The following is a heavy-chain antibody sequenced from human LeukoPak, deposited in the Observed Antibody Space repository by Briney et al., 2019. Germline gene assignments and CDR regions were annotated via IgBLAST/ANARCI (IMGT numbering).Heavy chain of an antibody. V-gene: IGHV4-59*12. CDR1: GGSISSYY. D-gene: IGHD5-12*01. CDR2: IYHSGST. J-gene: IGHJ4*02. Sequence: SETLSLTCTVSGGSISSYYWSWIRQSPGKGLEWIGTIYHSGSTYYNPSLKSRVTISVDTSKNQFSLKLSSVTAADTAVYYCARDRARGYSYGANTYWGQGTLVTVSS. CDR3: ARDRARGYSYGANTY.